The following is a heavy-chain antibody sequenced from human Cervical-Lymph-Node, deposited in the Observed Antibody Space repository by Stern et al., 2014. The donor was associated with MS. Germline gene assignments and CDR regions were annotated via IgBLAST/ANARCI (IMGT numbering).Heavy chain of an antibody. CDR1: GFTFSSYA. V-gene: IGHV3-30*01. CDR2: ISYDGSNK. CDR3: ARDANYDFWSGYYF. D-gene: IGHD3-3*01. Sequence: VQLVESGGGVVQPGRSLRLSCAASGFTFSSYAMHWVRPAPGQGLEWVAVISYDGSNKYYADSVKGRFTISRDNSKNTLYLQMNSLRAEDTAVYYCARDANYDFWSGYYFWGQGTLVTVSS. J-gene: IGHJ4*02.